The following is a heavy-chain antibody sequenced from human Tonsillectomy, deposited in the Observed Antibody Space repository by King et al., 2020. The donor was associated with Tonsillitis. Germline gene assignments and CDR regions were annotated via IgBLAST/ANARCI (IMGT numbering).Heavy chain of an antibody. CDR3: AREFYYGSGHLGAFDV. CDR2: IWSDGSNS. Sequence: VQLVESGGGVVQPGRSLRLSCAASGFTLSNYGIHWVRQAPGKGLEWVAVIWSDGSNSYYADSVKGRFTISRDNSKNTLYLQMHSLRAEDTAVYYCAREFYYGSGHLGAFDVWGQGAMVTVSS. V-gene: IGHV3-33*01. J-gene: IGHJ3*01. CDR1: GFTLSNYG. D-gene: IGHD3-10*01.